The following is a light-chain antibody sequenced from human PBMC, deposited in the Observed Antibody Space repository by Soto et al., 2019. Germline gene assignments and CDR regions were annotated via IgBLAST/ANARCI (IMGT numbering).Light chain of an antibody. Sequence: EIVLTQYPSTLSLSPGERSSLSCRASQSVTNYIAWYQQRPGQAPRLLIYDASNRATGVPARFSGSGSGTDFTLTISDLEPADFGLYYCQQRLNWPPGFGQATKV. CDR3: QQRLNWPPG. CDR2: DAS. J-gene: IGKJ1*01. CDR1: QSVTNY. V-gene: IGKV3-11*01.